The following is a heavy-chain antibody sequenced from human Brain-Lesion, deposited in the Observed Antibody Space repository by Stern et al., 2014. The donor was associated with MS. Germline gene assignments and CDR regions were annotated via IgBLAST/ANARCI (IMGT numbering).Heavy chain of an antibody. V-gene: IGHV4-61*02. CDR3: ARGRVVPGFQYYATDV. J-gene: IGHJ6*02. CDR1: GGSISSGGYY. CDR2: IFNSGST. D-gene: IGHD2-2*01. Sequence: VQLLQSGPGLVKPSQTLSLSCTVSGGSISSGGYYWSWIRQPAGKGLEWIGRIFNSGSTSYNPSLKSRVTISIDPSKTQFSLRLTSMTAADTAVYYCARGRVVPGFQYYATDVWGQGTTVIVSS.